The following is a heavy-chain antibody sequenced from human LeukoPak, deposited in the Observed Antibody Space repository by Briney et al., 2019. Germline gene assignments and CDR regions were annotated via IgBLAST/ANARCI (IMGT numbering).Heavy chain of an antibody. CDR1: GFTFSSYG. D-gene: IGHD6-13*01. CDR3: ARGYSSSPNWFDP. CDR2: ISSSSYI. Sequence: PGGSLRLSCAASGFTFSSYGMNWVRQAPGKGLEWVSSISSSSYIYYADSVKGRFTISRDNAKNSLYLQMNSLRAEDTAVYYCARGYSSSPNWFDPWGQGTLVTVSS. V-gene: IGHV3-21*01. J-gene: IGHJ5*02.